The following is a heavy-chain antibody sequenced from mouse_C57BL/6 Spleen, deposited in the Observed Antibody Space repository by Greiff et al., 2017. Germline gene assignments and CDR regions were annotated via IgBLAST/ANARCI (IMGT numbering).Heavy chain of an antibody. CDR2: IHPNSGST. CDR1: GYTFTSYW. Sequence: QVQLQQPGAELVKPGASVKLSCKASGYTFTSYWMPWVKQRPGQGLEWIGMIHPNSGSTNYNEKFKSKATLTVDKSSSTAYMQLSSLTSEDSAVXYCARGDDGYWFAYWGQGTLVTVSA. J-gene: IGHJ3*01. CDR3: ARGDDGYWFAY. V-gene: IGHV1-64*01. D-gene: IGHD2-3*01.